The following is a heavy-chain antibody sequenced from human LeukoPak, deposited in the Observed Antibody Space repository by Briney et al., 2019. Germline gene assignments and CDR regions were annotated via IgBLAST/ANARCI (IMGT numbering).Heavy chain of an antibody. D-gene: IGHD6-13*01. CDR1: GFTFSSYW. CDR3: AKEVVVSAAVGTVGFDP. V-gene: IGHV3-23*01. J-gene: IGHJ5*02. Sequence: GGSLRLSCAASGFTFSSYWMNWVRQAPGKGLEWVSAISGSGSRTYYADSVKGRFTISRDNSKNILYLRINSLRADDTAVYYCAKEVVVSAAVGTVGFDPWGQGTLVIVSS. CDR2: ISGSGSRT.